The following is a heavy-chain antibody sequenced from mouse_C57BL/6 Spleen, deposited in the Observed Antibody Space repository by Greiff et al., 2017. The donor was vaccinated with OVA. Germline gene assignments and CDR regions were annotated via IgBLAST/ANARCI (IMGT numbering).Heavy chain of an antibody. J-gene: IGHJ2*01. D-gene: IGHD1-1*01. CDR3: AKNTYYGSSSHFDY. CDR2: IHPSDSDT. CDR1: GYTFTSYW. Sequence: QVQLKQPGAELVKPGASVKVSCKASGYTFTSYWMHWVKQRPGQGLEWIGRIHPSDSDTNYNQKFKGKATLTVDKSSSTAYMQLSSLTSEDSAVYYCAKNTYYGSSSHFDYWGQGTTLTVSS. V-gene: IGHV1-74*01.